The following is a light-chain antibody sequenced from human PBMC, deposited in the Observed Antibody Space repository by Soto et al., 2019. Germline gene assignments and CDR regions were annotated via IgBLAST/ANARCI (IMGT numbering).Light chain of an antibody. CDR3: QTWSTDIRV. CDR1: SGHNSYA. V-gene: IGLV4-69*01. J-gene: IGLJ3*02. CDR2: VNSDGSH. Sequence: QPVLTQSPSASASLGASVKLTCTLRSGHNSYAIAWHQQQPEKGPRYLMKVNSDGSHSKGDGIPDRFSGSSSGAERYLTISSLQSEDEADYYGQTWSTDIRVFGGGTKLTVL.